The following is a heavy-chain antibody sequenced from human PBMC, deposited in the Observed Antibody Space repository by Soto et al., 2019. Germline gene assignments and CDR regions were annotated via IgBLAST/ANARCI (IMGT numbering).Heavy chain of an antibody. J-gene: IGHJ3*02. CDR2: IIPIFGTA. V-gene: IGHV1-69*06. D-gene: IGHD2-2*01. CDR3: ARQERLGYCSSASCYRRAFDI. Sequence: SVKVSCKASGGTFSSYAISWVRQAPGQGLEWMGGIIPIFGTANYAQKFQGRVTITADKSTSTAYMELSSLRSEDTAVYYCARQERLGYCSSASCYRRAFDIWGQGSMVTVSS. CDR1: GGTFSSYA.